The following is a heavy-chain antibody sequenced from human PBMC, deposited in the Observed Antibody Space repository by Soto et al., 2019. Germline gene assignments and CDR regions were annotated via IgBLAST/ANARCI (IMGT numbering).Heavy chain of an antibody. CDR1: GFTFSSYS. D-gene: IGHD3-22*01. CDR3: AKGSADSRPYYFDS. Sequence: PGGFVRLSCAASGFTFSSYSISRVRKAQAKGLEWFSAITGSGGDTYYADSVKGRFTISRDNSNNVLFLQMNSLRAEDTAIYYCAKGSADSRPYYFDSWGQGTLVPVSS. J-gene: IGHJ4*02. CDR2: ITGSGGDT. V-gene: IGHV3-23*01.